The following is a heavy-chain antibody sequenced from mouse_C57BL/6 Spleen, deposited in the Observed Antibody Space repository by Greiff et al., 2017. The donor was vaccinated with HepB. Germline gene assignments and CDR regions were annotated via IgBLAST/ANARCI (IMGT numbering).Heavy chain of an antibody. D-gene: IGHD2-4*01. CDR1: GYTFTDYN. CDR3: ARYDYDRRYFDV. CDR2: INPNNGGT. V-gene: IGHV1-18*01. J-gene: IGHJ1*03. Sequence: EVQLQQSGPELVKPGASVKIPCKASGYTFTDYNMDWVKQSHGKSLEWIGDINPNNGGTIYNQKFKGKATLTVDKSSSTAYMELRSLTSEDTAVYYCARYDYDRRYFDVWGTGTTVTVSS.